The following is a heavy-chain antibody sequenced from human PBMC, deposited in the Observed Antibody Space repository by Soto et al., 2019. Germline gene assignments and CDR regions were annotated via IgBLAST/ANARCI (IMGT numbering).Heavy chain of an antibody. CDR3: ARLNYYDSSGYYPAHDYYYGMDV. J-gene: IGHJ6*02. CDR1: GYRFTSYW. Sequence: PGESLKISCKGSGYRFTSYWIGWVRQMPGKGLEWMGIIYPGDSDTRYSPSFQGQVTISADKSISTAYLQWSSLKASDTAMYYCARLNYYDSSGYYPAHDYYYGMDVWGQGTTVTVSS. V-gene: IGHV5-51*01. D-gene: IGHD3-22*01. CDR2: IYPGDSDT.